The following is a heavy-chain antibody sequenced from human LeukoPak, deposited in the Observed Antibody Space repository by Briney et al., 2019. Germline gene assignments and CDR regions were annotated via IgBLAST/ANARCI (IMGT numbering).Heavy chain of an antibody. CDR2: ISAYNGNT. J-gene: IGHJ4*02. Sequence: ASLTVSCKASGYTFTSYGISWVRQAPGQGLEWMGGISAYNGNTNYAQKLQGRVTMTTDTSTSTAYMELRSLRSDDTAVYYCARDLFPSSGWYYFDYWGQGTLVSVSS. CDR3: ARDLFPSSGWYYFDY. CDR1: GYTFTSYG. D-gene: IGHD6-19*01. V-gene: IGHV1-18*04.